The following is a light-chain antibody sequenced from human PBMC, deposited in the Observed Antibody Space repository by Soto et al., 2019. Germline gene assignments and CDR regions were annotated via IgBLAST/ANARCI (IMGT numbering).Light chain of an antibody. Sequence: EIVLSQSPATLSLSPGEGATLSCGASESVYSSYVAWYQQKPGLAPRPLIYDASNRATGIPDRFSGSGSGTDYILTINRLEPEDFAVYYCQQYGNAPITFGQGTRLEIK. CDR1: ESVYSSY. J-gene: IGKJ5*01. CDR3: QQYGNAPIT. CDR2: DAS. V-gene: IGKV3D-20*01.